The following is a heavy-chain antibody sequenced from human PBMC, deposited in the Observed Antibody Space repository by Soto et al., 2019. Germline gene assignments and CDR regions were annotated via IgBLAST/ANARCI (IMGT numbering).Heavy chain of an antibody. CDR1: GGSISSSSYY. CDR3: ARAPRTDSYGCFDY. D-gene: IGHD5-18*01. J-gene: IGHJ4*02. Sequence: SETLSLTCTVSGGSISSSSYYWGWIRQPPGKGLEWIGSIYYSGSTYYNPSLKSRVTISEDTSKNQFSLKLSSVTAADTAVYYCARAPRTDSYGCFDYWGQGTLVTVSS. CDR2: IYYSGST. V-gene: IGHV4-39*01.